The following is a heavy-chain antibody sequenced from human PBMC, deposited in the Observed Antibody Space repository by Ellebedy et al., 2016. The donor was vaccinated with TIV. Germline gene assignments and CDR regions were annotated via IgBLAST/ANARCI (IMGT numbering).Heavy chain of an antibody. V-gene: IGHV1-69*13. D-gene: IGHD6-19*01. J-gene: IGHJ5*02. CDR3: ARDPALAGMSGRGYFDP. CDR1: GGTVSTYA. Sequence: SVKVFCXASGGTVSTYAFTWVRQAPGQGLEWMGGIIPIFGTTNYAQKFQGRVTITADESTSTAYMELSSLRSEDTAVYYCARDPALAGMSGRGYFDPWGQGTLVTVSS. CDR2: IIPIFGTT.